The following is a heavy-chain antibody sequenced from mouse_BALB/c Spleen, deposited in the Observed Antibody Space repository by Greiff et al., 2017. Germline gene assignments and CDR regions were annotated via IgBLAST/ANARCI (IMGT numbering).Heavy chain of an antibody. CDR3: ARGGNYFAY. D-gene: IGHD2-1*01. J-gene: IGHJ3*01. V-gene: IGHV3-2*02. CDR1: GYSITSDYA. CDR2: ISYSGST. Sequence: EVQLVESGPGLVKPSQSLSLTCTVTGYSITSDYAWNWIRQFPGNKLEWMGYISYSGSTSYNPSLKSRISITRDTSKNQFFLQLNSVTTEDTATYYCARGGNYFAYWGQGTLVTVSA.